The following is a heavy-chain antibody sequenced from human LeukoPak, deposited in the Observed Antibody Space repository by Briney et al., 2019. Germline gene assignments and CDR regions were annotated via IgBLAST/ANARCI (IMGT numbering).Heavy chain of an antibody. CDR2: INPNSGGT. J-gene: IGHJ4*02. CDR1: GYTFTGYY. D-gene: IGHD5-24*01. V-gene: IGHV1-2*06. CDR3: ASGSGDGYNSFDY. Sequence: ASVKVSCKASGYTFTGYYMQWVRQAPGQGLEWMGRINPNSGGTNYAQKFQGRVTMTRDTSISTAYMELSRLRSDDTAVYYCASGSGDGYNSFDYWGQGTLVTVSS.